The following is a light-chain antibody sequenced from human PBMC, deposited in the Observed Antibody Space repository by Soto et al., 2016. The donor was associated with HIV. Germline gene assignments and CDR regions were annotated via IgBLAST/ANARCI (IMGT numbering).Light chain of an antibody. CDR3: QQFGNSPYT. J-gene: IGKJ2*01. Sequence: DIQMTQSPSSLSASVGDRVNITCRASHNVNKWLAWYQQKPGKAPNLLIYKASSLEFGVPSRFRGSGSETDFTLTISSLQPDDFATYYCQQFGNSPYTFGQGTKLEIK. CDR1: HNVNKW. CDR2: KAS. V-gene: IGKV1-5*03.